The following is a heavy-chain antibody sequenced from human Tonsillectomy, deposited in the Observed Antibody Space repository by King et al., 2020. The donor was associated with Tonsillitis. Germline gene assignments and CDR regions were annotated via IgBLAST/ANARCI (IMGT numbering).Heavy chain of an antibody. CDR2: XXXXXXXX. V-gene: IGHV3-30*18. D-gene: IGHD3-16*01. CDR1: GFTFSNYG. J-gene: IGHJ2*01. CDR3: AKDGIGLSDWYFDL. Sequence: QLVQSGGGVVQPGRSLRLSCAASGFTFSNYGMHWVRXAXGKGLXWXAXXXXXXXXXXYXXPVKGXFAISRDNXXNTLYLEMNXLRVEDTAVYYCAKDGIGLSDWYFDLWGRGTLVTVSS.